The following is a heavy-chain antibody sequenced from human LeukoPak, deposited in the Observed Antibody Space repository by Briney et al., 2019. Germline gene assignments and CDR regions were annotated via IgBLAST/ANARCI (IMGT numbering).Heavy chain of an antibody. CDR1: GYTFTSYD. CDR3: ARAKYYYDSSGYYYGNWFDP. CDR2: MNPSSGNT. D-gene: IGHD3-22*01. Sequence: ASVQVSCKASGYTFTSYDINWVRQATGQGLEWMGWMNPSSGNTGYAQKFQGRVTMTRNTSISAAYMELSSLRSEDTAVYYCARAKYYYDSSGYYYGNWFDPWGQGTLVTVSS. V-gene: IGHV1-8*01. J-gene: IGHJ5*02.